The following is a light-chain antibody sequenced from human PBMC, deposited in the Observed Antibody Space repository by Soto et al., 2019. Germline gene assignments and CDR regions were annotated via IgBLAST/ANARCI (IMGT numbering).Light chain of an antibody. Sequence: DIQMTQSPSTLSASVGDRVTITCRASQRISSWLTWYQQKPGKAPKLLIYDASTLESGVPSRFSGSGSGTEFTLTISSLQPDDFGTYYCQQYNTYPWTFGQGTKVDIK. CDR2: DAS. CDR3: QQYNTYPWT. J-gene: IGKJ1*01. CDR1: QRISSW. V-gene: IGKV1-5*01.